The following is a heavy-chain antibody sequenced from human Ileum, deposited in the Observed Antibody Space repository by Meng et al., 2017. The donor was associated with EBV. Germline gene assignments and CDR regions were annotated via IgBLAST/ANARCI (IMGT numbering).Heavy chain of an antibody. CDR2: FYHSDGT. CDR3: ASSDYYRSDY. Sequence: QLQLQESGSGLVEPXQTRSLTCTVSGGSISSVDFSWSWIRQQPGKGLEWIGYFYHSDGTYYNSSLKSRVTISVDRSKNQFSLKLTSVTAADTAVYYCASSDYYRSDYWGQGTLVTVSS. CDR1: GGSISSVDFS. J-gene: IGHJ4*02. V-gene: IGHV4-30-2*01. D-gene: IGHD3-22*01.